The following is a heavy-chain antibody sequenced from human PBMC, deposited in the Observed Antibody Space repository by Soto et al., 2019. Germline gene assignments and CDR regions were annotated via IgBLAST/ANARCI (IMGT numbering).Heavy chain of an antibody. D-gene: IGHD4-17*01. CDR1: GFTVSSYG. J-gene: IGHJ4*02. CDR3: AKDRVSDGAYNDYCFDY. Sequence: GGSLRLSCAASGFTVSSYGMHWVRQAPGKGLEWVAGISYDGSNKYYADTLKGRFTITRDNSKNTRYLQMNSLRAEDTAMYYCAKDRVSDGAYNDYCFDYWDQGTLVTVSS. CDR2: ISYDGSNK. V-gene: IGHV3-30*18.